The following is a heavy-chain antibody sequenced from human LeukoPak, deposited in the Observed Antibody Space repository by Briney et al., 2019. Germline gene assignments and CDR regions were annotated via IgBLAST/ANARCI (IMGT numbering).Heavy chain of an antibody. CDR3: ARHAGHFDWSPWIDP. V-gene: IGHV4-59*08. CDR2: IYYSGST. J-gene: IGHJ5*02. CDR1: GGSISSYY. D-gene: IGHD3-9*01. Sequence: PSETLSLTCTVSGGSISSYYWSWIRQPPGKGLEWIGYIYYSGSTNYNPSLKSRVTISVDPSKNQFSLKLSSVTAADTAVYYCARHAGHFDWSPWIDPWGQGTQVTVSS.